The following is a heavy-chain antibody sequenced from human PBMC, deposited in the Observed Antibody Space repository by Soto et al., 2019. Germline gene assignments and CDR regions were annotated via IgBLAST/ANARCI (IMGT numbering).Heavy chain of an antibody. CDR1: GFTFSDYW. CDR3: VRGVSWGHFDK. D-gene: IGHD7-27*01. CDR2: IKYDGSEN. J-gene: IGHJ4*02. V-gene: IGHV3-7*05. Sequence: HPGGSLRLSCVMSGFTFSDYWVGWVRQAPGKGLEWVASIKYDGSENKYVDSVKGRFTISRDNAKNSLYLQMNSLRVEDTAVYYCVRGVSWGHFDKWSQGTLVTVSS.